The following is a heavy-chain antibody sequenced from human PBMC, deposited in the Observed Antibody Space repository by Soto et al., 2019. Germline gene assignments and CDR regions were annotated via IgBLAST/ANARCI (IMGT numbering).Heavy chain of an antibody. V-gene: IGHV4-31*03. Sequence: QVQLQESGPGLVKPSQTQSLTCTVSGGSISSGGYYWSWIRQHPGKGLEWIGYIYYSGSTYYNPSLKSRVTISVDTSKNQFSLKLSSVTAADTAVYYCARGGSLKDSSSWYPMRVYYYYYYGMDVWGQGTTVTVSS. CDR3: ARGGSLKDSSSWYPMRVYYYYYYGMDV. CDR1: GGSISSGGYY. D-gene: IGHD6-13*01. CDR2: IYYSGST. J-gene: IGHJ6*02.